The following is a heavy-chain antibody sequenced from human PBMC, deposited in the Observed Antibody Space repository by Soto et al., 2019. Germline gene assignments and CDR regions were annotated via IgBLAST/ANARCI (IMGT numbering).Heavy chain of an antibody. V-gene: IGHV4-34*01. CDR2: INHSGST. D-gene: IGHD6-6*01. Sequence: SETLSLTCAVYCGSFSGYYWSWIRQPPGKGLEWIGEINHSGSTNYNPSLKSRVTISVDTSTSTAYMELRSLRSDDTAVYYCAIYSSSSYFDYWGQGTLVTVSS. CDR3: AIYSSSSYFDY. CDR1: CGSFSGYY. J-gene: IGHJ4*02.